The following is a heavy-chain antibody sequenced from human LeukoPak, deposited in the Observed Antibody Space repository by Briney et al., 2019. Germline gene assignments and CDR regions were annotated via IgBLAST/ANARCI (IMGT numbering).Heavy chain of an antibody. CDR3: ARVLVGGVFLDY. Sequence: GSLRLSCAASGFTFSSYSMNWVRQPPGKGLEWIGEINHSGSTNYNPSLKSRVTISVDTSKNQFSLKLSSVTAADTAVYYCARVLVGGVFLDYWGQGTLVTVSS. CDR2: INHSGST. J-gene: IGHJ4*02. V-gene: IGHV4-34*01. CDR1: GFTFSSYS. D-gene: IGHD2/OR15-2a*01.